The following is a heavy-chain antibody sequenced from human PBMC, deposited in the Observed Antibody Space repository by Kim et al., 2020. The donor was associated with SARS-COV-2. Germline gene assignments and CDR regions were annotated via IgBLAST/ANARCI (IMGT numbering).Heavy chain of an antibody. CDR2: IYYSGST. CDR3: ARHTIGIFGVVHQIDY. D-gene: IGHD3-3*01. Sequence: SETLSLTCTVSGGSISSGGYYWSWIRQHPGKGLEWIGYIYYSGSTYYNPSLKSRVTISVDTSKNQFSLKLSSVTAADTAVYYCARHTIGIFGVVHQIDYWGQGPRVTVSS. J-gene: IGHJ4*02. V-gene: IGHV4-31*03. CDR1: GGSISSGGYY.